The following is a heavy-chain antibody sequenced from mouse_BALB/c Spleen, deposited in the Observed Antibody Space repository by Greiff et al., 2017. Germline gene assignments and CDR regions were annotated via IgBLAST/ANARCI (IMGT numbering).Heavy chain of an antibody. V-gene: IGHV1-39*01. Sequence: EVQLQQTGPELVKPGASVKISCKASGYSFTDYIMLWVKQSHGKSLEWIGNINPYYGSTSYNLKFKGKATLTVDKSSSTAYMQLNSLTSEDSAVYYCARGGNLDYWGQGTTLTVSS. CDR3: ARGGNLDY. CDR1: GYSFTDYI. CDR2: INPYYGST. J-gene: IGHJ2*01. D-gene: IGHD1-1*02.